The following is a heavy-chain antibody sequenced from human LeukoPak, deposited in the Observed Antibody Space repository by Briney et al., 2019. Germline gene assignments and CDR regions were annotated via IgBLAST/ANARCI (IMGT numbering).Heavy chain of an antibody. Sequence: PSETLSLTCTVSGGPISSYYWSWIRQPPGKGLEWIGSIYYSGSTYYNPSLKSRVTISVDTSKNQFSLKLSSVTAADTAVYYCARKTITMVRGGFDYWGQGTLVTVSS. D-gene: IGHD3-10*01. J-gene: IGHJ4*02. CDR3: ARKTITMVRGGFDY. V-gene: IGHV4-59*05. CDR1: GGPISSYY. CDR2: IYYSGST.